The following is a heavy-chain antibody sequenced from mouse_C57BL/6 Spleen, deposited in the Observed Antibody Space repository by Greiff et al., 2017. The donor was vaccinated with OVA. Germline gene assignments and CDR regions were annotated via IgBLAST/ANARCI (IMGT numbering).Heavy chain of an antibody. CDR2: INYDGSST. D-gene: IGHD2-5*01. J-gene: IGHJ2*01. Sequence: EVQVVESEGGLVQPGSSMKLSCTASGFTFSDYYMAWVRQGPEKGLEWVANINYDGSSTYYLDSLKSRFIISRDNAKNILYLQMSSLKSEDTATYYCAREEGYSNYFDYWGQGTTLTVSS. CDR1: GFTFSDYY. V-gene: IGHV5-16*01. CDR3: AREEGYSNYFDY.